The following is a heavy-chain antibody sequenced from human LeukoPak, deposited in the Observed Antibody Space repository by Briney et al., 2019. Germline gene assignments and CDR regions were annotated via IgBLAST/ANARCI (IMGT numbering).Heavy chain of an antibody. D-gene: IGHD3-22*01. CDR3: ATSGRNYYDSRAWYFDL. CDR1: GYTFTGYY. J-gene: IGHJ2*01. CDR2: INPNSGGT. V-gene: IGHV1-2*02. Sequence: ASVKVSCKASGYTFTGYYMHWVRQAPGQGLEWMGWINPNSGGTNYAQKFQGRVTMTRDTSISTAYMELSSLRSEDTAVYYCATSGRNYYDSRAWYFDLWGRGTLVTVSS.